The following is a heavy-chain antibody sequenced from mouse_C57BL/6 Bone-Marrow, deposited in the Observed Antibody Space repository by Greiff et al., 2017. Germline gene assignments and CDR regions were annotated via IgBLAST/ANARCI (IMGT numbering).Heavy chain of an antibody. Sequence: QVQLQQPGAELVKPGASVKLSCKASGYTFTSYWMQWVKQRPGQGLEWIGEIDPSDSYTNYNQKFKGKATLTVDKSSSTAYMQLSSLTSEDSAVYYCARYYDEDWFAYWGQGTLVTVSA. V-gene: IGHV1-50*01. CDR2: IDPSDSYT. J-gene: IGHJ3*01. CDR3: ARYYDEDWFAY. D-gene: IGHD2-4*01. CDR1: GYTFTSYW.